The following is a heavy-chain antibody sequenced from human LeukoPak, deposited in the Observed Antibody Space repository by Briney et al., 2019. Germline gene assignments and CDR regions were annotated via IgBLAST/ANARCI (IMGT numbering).Heavy chain of an antibody. Sequence: GRSLRLSCAASGFTFSSYEMNWVRQAPGKGLEWVSSISTTGTTIHYADSVKGRFTISRDNAKKSLYLQMNSLRAEDTAVYYCARVYYGSGINWFDPWGQGTLVTVSS. CDR2: ISTTGTTI. J-gene: IGHJ5*02. CDR1: GFTFSSYE. D-gene: IGHD3-10*01. V-gene: IGHV3-48*03. CDR3: ARVYYGSGINWFDP.